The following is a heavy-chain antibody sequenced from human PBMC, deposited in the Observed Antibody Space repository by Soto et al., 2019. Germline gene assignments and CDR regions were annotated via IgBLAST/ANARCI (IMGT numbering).Heavy chain of an antibody. V-gene: IGHV1-8*01. J-gene: IGHJ5*02. CDR2: MNPNSGNT. D-gene: IGHD6-13*01. CDR1: GYTFTSYD. Sequence: QVQLVQSGAEVKKPGASVKVSCKASGYTFTSYDINWVRQATGQGLEWMGWMNPNSGNTGYAQKFQGRVTMTRNTSISTAYMELSTLRSEDTAVYYCARERSAAGTGWFDPWGQGTLVTVSS. CDR3: ARERSAAGTGWFDP.